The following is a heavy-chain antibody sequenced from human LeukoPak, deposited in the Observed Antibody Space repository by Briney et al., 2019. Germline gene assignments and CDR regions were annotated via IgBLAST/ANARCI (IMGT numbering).Heavy chain of an antibody. J-gene: IGHJ4*02. Sequence: GGSLRLSCAASGFTFSSYAMSWVRQAPGRGLEWVSAISGSGGSTYYADSVKGRFTISRDNPKNTLYLQMNSLRAEDTAVYYCAKDLKDVDTAMVDYWGQGTLVTVSS. CDR3: AKDLKDVDTAMVDY. V-gene: IGHV3-23*01. CDR2: ISGSGGST. D-gene: IGHD5-18*01. CDR1: GFTFSSYA.